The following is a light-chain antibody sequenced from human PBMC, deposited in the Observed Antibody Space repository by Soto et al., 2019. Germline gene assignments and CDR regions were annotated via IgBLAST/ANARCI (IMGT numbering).Light chain of an antibody. CDR1: QNITTY. J-gene: IGKJ3*01. CDR2: GAS. V-gene: IGKV1-39*01. Sequence: DIQMTQSPSSLSASVGDRVAITCRASQNITTYLNWYQQTPGKAPKLLIYGASTLQNGGPSRFSGNGSGTDFTLTISSLQPEDFATYYCQQSHSFPFTFGPGAKVDIK. CDR3: QQSHSFPFT.